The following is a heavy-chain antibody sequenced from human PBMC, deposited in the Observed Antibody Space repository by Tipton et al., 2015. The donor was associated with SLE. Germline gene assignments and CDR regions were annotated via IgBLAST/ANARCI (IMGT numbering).Heavy chain of an antibody. Sequence: TLSLTCAVYGGSFSGYYWSWIRQPPGKGLEWIGEINHSGSTNYNPSLKSRVTISVDTSKNQFSLKLSSVTAADTAVYYCARGSSWVVPREFAATWYFDLWGRGTLVTVSS. CDR3: ARGSSWVVPREFAATWYFDL. J-gene: IGHJ2*01. D-gene: IGHD2-2*01. V-gene: IGHV4-34*01. CDR1: GGSFSGYY. CDR2: INHSGST.